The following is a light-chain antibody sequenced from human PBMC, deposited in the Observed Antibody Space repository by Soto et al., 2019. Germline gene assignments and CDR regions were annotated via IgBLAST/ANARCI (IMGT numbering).Light chain of an antibody. CDR3: QQYTSYVYT. V-gene: IGKV1-5*03. J-gene: IGKJ2*01. Sequence: DIQMTQSPSTLSASVGDRVTINCRASQNINSWLAWYQQKPGKAPKLLIYKASNLESGVPSRFSGSGSGTEFTLTISSLQPDDFATYYCQQYTSYVYTFGQGTKVEIK. CDR1: QNINSW. CDR2: KAS.